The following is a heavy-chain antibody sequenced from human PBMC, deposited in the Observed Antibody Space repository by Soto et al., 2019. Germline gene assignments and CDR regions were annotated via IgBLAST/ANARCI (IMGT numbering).Heavy chain of an antibody. CDR1: GGTFSSHA. V-gene: IGHV1-69*19. J-gene: IGHJ3*02. Sequence: QVQLVQSGAEVKKPGSSVKVSCKASGGTFSSHAISWVRQAPGQGLEWMGGIIPIFGTANYAQKFQGRVTITADESTSTAYMELSSLRSEDTAVYYCARGYSYGFGGDDAFDIWGQGTMVTVSS. CDR2: IIPIFGTA. D-gene: IGHD5-18*01. CDR3: ARGYSYGFGGDDAFDI.